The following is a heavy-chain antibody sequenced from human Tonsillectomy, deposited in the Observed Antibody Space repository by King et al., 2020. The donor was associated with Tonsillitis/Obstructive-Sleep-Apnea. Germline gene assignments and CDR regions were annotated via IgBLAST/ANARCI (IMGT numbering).Heavy chain of an antibody. CDR1: GGSISSSSFY. CDR2: IFFSGST. D-gene: IGHD4-11*01. Sequence: QLQESGPGLVKPSETLSLTCTVSGGSISSSSFYWGWIRQPPGKGLEWIGSIFFSGSTYYNPSLKSRVTISVDTSKNQFSLKLSSVTAADRAVYYCASQWLPGGIMYSNSGSYFDYWGQGTLVTVSS. CDR3: ASQWLPGGIMYSNSGSYFDY. V-gene: IGHV4-39*01. J-gene: IGHJ4*02.